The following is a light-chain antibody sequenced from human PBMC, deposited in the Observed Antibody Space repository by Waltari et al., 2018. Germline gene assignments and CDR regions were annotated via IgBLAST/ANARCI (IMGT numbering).Light chain of an antibody. Sequence: SYELTQAPSVSVSPGQTARITCSGDGLPKQYAYWYQKKPGQAPVLIIYEDTLRPSGVPERFSGSTSGTTVTLTISGVQAEDEADYYCQSAGSSGTYHVLFGGWTKVTVL. V-gene: IGLV3-25*03. CDR3: QSAGSSGTYHVL. J-gene: IGLJ2*01. CDR2: EDT. CDR1: GLPKQY.